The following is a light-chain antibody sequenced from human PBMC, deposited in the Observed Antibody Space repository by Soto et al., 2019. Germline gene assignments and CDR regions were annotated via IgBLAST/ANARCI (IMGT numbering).Light chain of an antibody. CDR1: QSVSSNY. Sequence: EIVLTQSPGTLSLSPGERATLSCRSSQSVSSNYLAWYQQKPDQAPRLVIYDVSGRATGIPDRFSGSGSGTDFTLTISRLENEDFAVYYCQQYGSSPTFGQGTKVEIK. CDR2: DVS. J-gene: IGKJ1*01. V-gene: IGKV3-20*01. CDR3: QQYGSSPT.